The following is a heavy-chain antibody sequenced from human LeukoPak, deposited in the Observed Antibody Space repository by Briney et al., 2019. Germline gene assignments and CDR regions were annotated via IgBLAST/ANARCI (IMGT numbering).Heavy chain of an antibody. V-gene: IGHV3-48*03. D-gene: IGHD3-22*01. CDR2: ISGNGNTI. CDR1: GFTFSSYE. Sequence: PGGSLRLSCAASGFTFSSYEMNWVRQAPGKGLEWVSYISGNGNTIYNADSVKGRFTISRDNAKNSLYLKMNSLRAEDTAVYYCARDLSYYYDTSGSRIFDALDIWGQGTMVTVSS. CDR3: ARDLSYYYDTSGSRIFDALDI. J-gene: IGHJ3*02.